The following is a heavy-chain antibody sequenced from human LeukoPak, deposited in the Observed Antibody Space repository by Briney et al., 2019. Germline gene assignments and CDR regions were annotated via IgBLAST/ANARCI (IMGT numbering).Heavy chain of an antibody. V-gene: IGHV3-48*03. J-gene: IGHJ5*02. D-gene: IGHD3-22*01. CDR2: ISSSGSTI. CDR3: ARGSTYYYDSSGYPGEYNWFDP. Sequence: GGSLRLSCAASGFTFSSYAMNWVRQAPGKGLEWVSYISSSGSTIYYADSVKGRFTISRDNAKNSLYLQMNSLRAEDTAVYYCARGSTYYYDSSGYPGEYNWFDPWGQGTLVTVSS. CDR1: GFTFSSYA.